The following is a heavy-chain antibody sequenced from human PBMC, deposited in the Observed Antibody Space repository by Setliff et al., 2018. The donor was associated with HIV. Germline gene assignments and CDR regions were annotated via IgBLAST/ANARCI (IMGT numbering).Heavy chain of an antibody. CDR2: IIPIFGTT. D-gene: IGHD5-12*01. J-gene: IGHJ2*01. CDR1: GGTFSSYP. Sequence: SVKVSCKASGGTFSSYPISWVRQAPGQGLEWMGGIIPIFGTTHYAQKFQGRVTVTADESTSTAYMQLSSLRSDDTAVYYCARGTSGLDRHFDLWGRGTLVTVSS. V-gene: IGHV1-69*13. CDR3: ARGTSGLDRHFDL.